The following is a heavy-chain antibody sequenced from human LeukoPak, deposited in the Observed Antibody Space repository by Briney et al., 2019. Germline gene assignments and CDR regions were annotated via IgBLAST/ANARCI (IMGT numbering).Heavy chain of an antibody. CDR3: ARGRRIAAAGTLGY. D-gene: IGHD6-13*01. CDR2: INAGNGNT. CDR1: GYTFTSYA. Sequence: ASVKVSCKASGYTFTSYAMHRVRQAPGQRLEWMGWINAGNGNTKYSQKFQGRVTITRDTSASTTYMELSSLRSEDTAVYYCARGRRIAAAGTLGYWGQGTLVTVSS. V-gene: IGHV1-3*01. J-gene: IGHJ4*02.